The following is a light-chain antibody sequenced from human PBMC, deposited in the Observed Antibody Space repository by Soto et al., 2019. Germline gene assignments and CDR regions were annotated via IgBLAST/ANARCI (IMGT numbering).Light chain of an antibody. Sequence: EIVLTQSPGALSLSPGERATLSCRASQSVTSNYLAWYRQKRGQAPRLLIDGASNRATGIQDRFSGSGSGTDFTLTITRLEPEDSAVYYCKQYGRSPLTFGGGTKVDIK. J-gene: IGKJ4*01. CDR3: KQYGRSPLT. V-gene: IGKV3-20*01. CDR2: GAS. CDR1: QSVTSNY.